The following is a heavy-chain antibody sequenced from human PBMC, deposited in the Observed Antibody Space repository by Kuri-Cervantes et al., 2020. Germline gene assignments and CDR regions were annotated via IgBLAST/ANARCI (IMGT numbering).Heavy chain of an antibody. CDR2: ISSSSSYI. J-gene: IGHJ5*02. V-gene: IGHV3-21*01. D-gene: IGHD3-9*01. CDR1: GFTFSSYS. Sequence: GGTLRLSCAASGFTFSSYSMNWVRQAPGKGLEWVSSISSSSSYIYYADSVKGRFTISRDNAKNSLYLQMNSLRAEDTAVYYCACSYDILTGTDNPWGQGTLVTVSS. CDR3: ACSYDILTGTDNP.